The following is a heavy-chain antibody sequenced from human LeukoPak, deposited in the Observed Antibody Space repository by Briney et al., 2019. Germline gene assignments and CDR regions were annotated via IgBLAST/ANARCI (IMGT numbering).Heavy chain of an antibody. V-gene: IGHV3-30-3*01. D-gene: IGHD4-17*01. J-gene: IGHJ4*02. Sequence: GRSLRLSCAASGFTFSSYAMHWVRQAPGKGLEWVAVISYDGSNKYYADPVKGRFTISRDNSKNTLYLQMNSLRAEDTAVYYCARGGDYLDYWGQGTLVTVSS. CDR1: GFTFSSYA. CDR3: ARGGDYLDY. CDR2: ISYDGSNK.